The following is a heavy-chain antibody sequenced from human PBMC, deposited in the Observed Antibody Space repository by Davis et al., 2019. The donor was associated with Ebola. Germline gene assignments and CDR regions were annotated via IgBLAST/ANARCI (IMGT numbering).Heavy chain of an antibody. CDR3: ARGGGSLRWVYYYGMDV. J-gene: IGHJ6*02. V-gene: IGHV4-34*01. CDR2: INHSGST. CDR1: GGSFSGYY. Sequence: PSETLSLTCAVYGGSFSGYYWSWIRQPPGKGLEWIGDINHSGSTNYNPSLKSRVTISVDTSKNQFSLKLSSVTAADTAVYYCARGGGSLRWVYYYGMDVWGQGTTVTGSS. D-gene: IGHD4-23*01.